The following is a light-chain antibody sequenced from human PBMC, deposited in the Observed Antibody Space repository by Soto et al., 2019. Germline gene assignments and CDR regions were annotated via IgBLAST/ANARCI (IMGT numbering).Light chain of an antibody. CDR3: QQYNSYPWT. CDR2: KAS. Sequence: DIQMTQSPSTLSASAGDRVAITCRASQSINNWLAWYQQKPGKAPKLLIYKASSLESGVPSRFSGSGSGTEFTLTISSLQPDDFATYCCQQYNSYPWTFGQGTKVDIK. V-gene: IGKV1-5*03. J-gene: IGKJ1*01. CDR1: QSINNW.